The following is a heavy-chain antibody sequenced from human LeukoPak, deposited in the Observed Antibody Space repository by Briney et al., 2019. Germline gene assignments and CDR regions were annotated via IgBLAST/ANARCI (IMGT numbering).Heavy chain of an antibody. J-gene: IGHJ4*02. CDR3: ARGSNRKIFDY. V-gene: IGHV4-59*01. CDR2: IYYSGST. D-gene: IGHD1-14*01. CDR1: GGSISSYY. Sequence: SETLSLTCTVSGGSISSYYWCWIRQPPGKGLEWIGYIYYSGSTNYNPSLKSRVTISVDTSKNQFSLKLSYVTAAYTAVYYCARGSNRKIFDYWGQGTLVTVSS.